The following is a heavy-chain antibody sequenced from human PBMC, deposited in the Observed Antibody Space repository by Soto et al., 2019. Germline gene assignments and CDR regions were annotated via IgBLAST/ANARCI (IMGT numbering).Heavy chain of an antibody. J-gene: IGHJ5*02. V-gene: IGHV1-69*12. D-gene: IGHD5-12*01. CDR2: IIPIFGSV. Sequence: QVQLVQSGAEVKKPGSSVKVSCKASGGIFSSFAISWVRQAPGQGLEWMGGIIPIFGSVNYAQKFQGRVTITADESTSTADMELSSLRSEDTAVYYCARRGYNGHNWFDPWGQGTLVTVSS. CDR3: ARRGYNGHNWFDP. CDR1: GGIFSSFA.